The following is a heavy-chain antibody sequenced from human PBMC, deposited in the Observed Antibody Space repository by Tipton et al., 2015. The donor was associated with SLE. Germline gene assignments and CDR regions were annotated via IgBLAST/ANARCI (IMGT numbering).Heavy chain of an antibody. CDR1: GYTFTDFG. D-gene: IGHD4-11*01. J-gene: IGHJ4*02. CDR3: TRDTRYHHASNV. Sequence: QVQLVQSGAEVKKPGASVTVSCQTSGYTFTDFGVTWVRQAPGQGLEWVGWISAYNGKTNYAQMAEGRITMSTDTSTNKALMELRSLRSDDTAVYYCTRDTRYHHASNVWGEGTRSPSPQ. V-gene: IGHV1-18*01. CDR2: ISAYNGKT.